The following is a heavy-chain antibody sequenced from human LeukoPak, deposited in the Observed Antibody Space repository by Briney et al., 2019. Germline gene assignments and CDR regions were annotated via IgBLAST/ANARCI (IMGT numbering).Heavy chain of an antibody. CDR3: ARDARGYSYGYYYYYMDV. CDR1: GGTFSSYA. Sequence: GASVKVSCKASGGTFSSYAISWVRQAPGQGLEWMGGIIPIFGTANYAQKFQGRVTITTDESTSTAYMELSSLRSEDTAVYYCARDARGYSYGYYYYYMDVWGKGTTVTVSS. V-gene: IGHV1-69*05. CDR2: IIPIFGTA. D-gene: IGHD5-18*01. J-gene: IGHJ6*03.